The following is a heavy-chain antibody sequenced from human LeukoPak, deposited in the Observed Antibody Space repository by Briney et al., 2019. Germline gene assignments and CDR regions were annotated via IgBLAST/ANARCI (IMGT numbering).Heavy chain of an antibody. CDR2: ISRSGSTK. Sequence: GGSLRLSCAASGFTFSDYNMRWIRQAPGKGLEWVSSISRSGSTKYYADSVKGRFTISRDNAKNTLYLQMNSLRAEDTAVYYCARGPNRVLGEYYYYMDVRGKGTTVTVSS. CDR3: ARGPNRVLGEYYYYMDV. V-gene: IGHV3-11*04. D-gene: IGHD3-16*01. CDR1: GFTFSDYN. J-gene: IGHJ6*03.